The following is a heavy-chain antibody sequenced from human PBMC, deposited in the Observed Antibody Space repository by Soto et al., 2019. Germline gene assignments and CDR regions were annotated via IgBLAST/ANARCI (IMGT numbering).Heavy chain of an antibody. Sequence: ASVKVSCKASGYTFTSYGISWVRQAPGQGLEWMGWISAYNGNTNYAQKLQGRVTMTTDTSTSTAYMELRSLRSDDTAVYYCARDHWGYVVAPSDGYYYYGMDVWGEGTTVTVSS. D-gene: IGHD2-2*01. V-gene: IGHV1-18*04. CDR1: GYTFTSYG. J-gene: IGHJ6*04. CDR3: ARDHWGYVVAPSDGYYYYGMDV. CDR2: ISAYNGNT.